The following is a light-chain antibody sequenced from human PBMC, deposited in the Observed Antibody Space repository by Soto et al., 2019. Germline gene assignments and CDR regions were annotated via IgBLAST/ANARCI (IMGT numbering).Light chain of an antibody. V-gene: IGLV2-14*01. J-gene: IGLJ2*01. CDR2: DVT. CDR3: NSYRSGSTRV. Sequence: QSALTQPASVSGSPGQSITISCTGTSSDVGGYNYVAWYQQHPGKAPKLMIYDVTNRPSGVSNRFSGSKSGNTASLTISGLQAEDEADYYCNSYRSGSTRVFGGGTNLTVL. CDR1: SSDVGGYNY.